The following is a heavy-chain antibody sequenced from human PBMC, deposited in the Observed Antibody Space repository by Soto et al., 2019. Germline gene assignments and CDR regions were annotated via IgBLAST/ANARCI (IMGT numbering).Heavy chain of an antibody. CDR2: IYYSGST. CDR1: GGSIRSYY. V-gene: IGHV4-59*01. Sequence: PSETLSLTCTVSGGSIRSYYWSWIRQPPGKGLEWIGYIYYSGSTNYNPSLKSRVTISVDTSKNQFSLKLSSVTAADTAVYYCARLGSSSWYSWFDPWGQGTLVTVSS. J-gene: IGHJ5*02. CDR3: ARLGSSSWYSWFDP. D-gene: IGHD6-13*01.